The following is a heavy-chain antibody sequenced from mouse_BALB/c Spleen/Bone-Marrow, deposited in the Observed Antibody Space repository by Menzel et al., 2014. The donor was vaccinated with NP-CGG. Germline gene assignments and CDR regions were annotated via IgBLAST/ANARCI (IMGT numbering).Heavy chain of an antibody. CDR2: ISPSDGYT. D-gene: IGHD2-4*01. Sequence: VQLQQSGAELVRPGASVKLSCRASGYMFTSFWMNWVKQRPGQGLEWIGNISPSDGYTNYNQKFKDKATLTVDKSSSTAYMQLSSPTSEDSAVYYCVRAGTMITNWFDYWGQGTSLTVSS. J-gene: IGHJ2*02. CDR3: VRAGTMITNWFDY. CDR1: GYMFTSFW. V-gene: IGHV1-69*02.